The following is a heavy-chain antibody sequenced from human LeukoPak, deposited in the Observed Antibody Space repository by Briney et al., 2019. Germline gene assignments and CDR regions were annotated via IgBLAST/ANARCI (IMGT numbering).Heavy chain of an antibody. J-gene: IGHJ4*02. V-gene: IGHV6-1*01. Sequence: SQTLSLTCAISGDSVSSNSVIWNWIRQSPSRGLEWLGRTYYRSKWYTDYAVSVKSRITINPDTSKNQLSLQLNSVTPEDTAVYYCARAFVPAALPFDYWGQGTLVTVSS. CDR3: ARAFVPAALPFDY. CDR2: TYYRSKWYT. D-gene: IGHD2-2*01. CDR1: GDSVSSNSVI.